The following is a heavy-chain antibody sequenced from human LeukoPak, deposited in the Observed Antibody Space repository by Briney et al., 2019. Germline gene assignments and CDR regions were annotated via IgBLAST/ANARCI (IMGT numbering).Heavy chain of an antibody. J-gene: IGHJ4*02. CDR1: GYTFTSYG. D-gene: IGHD3-22*01. CDR3: ARGLNYYDSSGYYAPSSFDY. Sequence: ASVKVSCKASGYTFTSYGISWVRQAPGQGLEWMGWISAYNGNTNYAQKLQGRVTMTTDTSTSTAYMELRSLRSDDTAVYYCARGLNYYDSSGYYAPSSFDYWGQGTLVTVSS. CDR2: ISAYNGNT. V-gene: IGHV1-18*01.